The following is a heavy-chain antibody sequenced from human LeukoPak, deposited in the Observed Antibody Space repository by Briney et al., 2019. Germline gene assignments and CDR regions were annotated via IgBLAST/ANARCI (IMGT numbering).Heavy chain of an antibody. V-gene: IGHV3-23*01. CDR3: AKARASGGDYNY. CDR1: GFTFSSNA. J-gene: IGHJ4*02. D-gene: IGHD3-16*01. CDR2: ISGSGGST. Sequence: GGSLRLSCAASGFTFSSNAMSWVRQAPGKGLEWVSAISGSGGSTYYADSVKGRFTISRDNSKNTLYLQMNSLRAEDTAVYYCAKARASGGDYNYWGQGTLVTVSS.